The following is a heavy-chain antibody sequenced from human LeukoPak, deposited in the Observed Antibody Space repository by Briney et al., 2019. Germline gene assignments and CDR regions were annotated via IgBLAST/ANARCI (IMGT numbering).Heavy chain of an antibody. V-gene: IGHV1-69*04. Sequence: ASVKVCCKASGGTFTNYAINWVRQVPGQGLEWMGRIIPILDVTNYAQKFQGRVTITADQSTSTAYMELSSLRSEDTAVYYFARGGGVDILTGFQYWGLGTLVTVSS. CDR2: IIPILDVT. J-gene: IGHJ4*02. D-gene: IGHD3-9*01. CDR3: ARGGGVDILTGFQY. CDR1: GGTFTNYA.